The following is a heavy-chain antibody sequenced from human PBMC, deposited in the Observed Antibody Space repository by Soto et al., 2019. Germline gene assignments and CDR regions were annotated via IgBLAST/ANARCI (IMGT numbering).Heavy chain of an antibody. Sequence: QVHLVQSEAEVMKPRASVKVSCKASGYTFSSYAMHWVRQAPGQRLEWMGWINAGYGNTKSSQKFTDRVTISRDASASTAYMELTSLRSEDTAVYYCARDTGDGTFDFWGQVTLVTVSS. CDR3: ARDTGDGTFDF. CDR1: GYTFSSYA. V-gene: IGHV1-3*01. CDR2: INAGYGNT. D-gene: IGHD7-27*01. J-gene: IGHJ4*02.